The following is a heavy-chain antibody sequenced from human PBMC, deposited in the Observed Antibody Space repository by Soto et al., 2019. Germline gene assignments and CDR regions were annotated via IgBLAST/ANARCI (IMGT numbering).Heavy chain of an antibody. CDR2: MSDDGSKK. V-gene: IGHV3-30*18. CDR3: AKELRETGGYYFDC. J-gene: IGHJ4*02. Sequence: QVQLVESGGGVVQPGRSLRLSCAASGFSFSKYGMHWVRQAPGKGLEWVAEMSDDGSKKYYGDSVKGRFTISRDNSKNTLYLLMDSLRPEDTDMYYCAKELRETGGYYFDCWGQGTLVTVSS. D-gene: IGHD3-16*01. CDR1: GFSFSKYG.